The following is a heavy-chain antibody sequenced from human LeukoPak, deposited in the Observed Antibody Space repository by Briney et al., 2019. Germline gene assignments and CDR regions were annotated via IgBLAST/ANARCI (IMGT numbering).Heavy chain of an antibody. D-gene: IGHD2-21*02. Sequence: ASVKVSCKASGGTFSSYTISWVRQAPGQGLEWMGRIIPILGIANYAQKFQGRVTTTADKSTSTAYMELSSLRSEDTAVYYCARVGAYCGGDCYPFDYWGQGTLVTVSS. CDR2: IIPILGIA. V-gene: IGHV1-69*02. J-gene: IGHJ4*02. CDR1: GGTFSSYT. CDR3: ARVGAYCGGDCYPFDY.